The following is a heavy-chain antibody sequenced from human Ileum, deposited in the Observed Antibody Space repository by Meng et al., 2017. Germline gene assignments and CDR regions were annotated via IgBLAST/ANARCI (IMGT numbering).Heavy chain of an antibody. D-gene: IGHD3-22*01. Sequence: GQSQPWEAGLLQPSESLPLTCAVCGGSVSGYNWRWIRQPPGKGLEWIGEINHSGSTNYNPSLKSRVTISVDTSKNQFSLKLSSVTAADTAVYYCARGGHDSSGYYSFDYWGQGTLVTVSS. CDR1: GGSVSGYN. V-gene: IGHV4-34*01. CDR2: INHSGST. J-gene: IGHJ4*02. CDR3: ARGGHDSSGYYSFDY.